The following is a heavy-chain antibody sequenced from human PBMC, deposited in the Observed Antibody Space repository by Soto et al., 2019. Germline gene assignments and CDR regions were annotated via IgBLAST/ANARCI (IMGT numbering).Heavy chain of an antibody. J-gene: IGHJ4*02. CDR2: IHYSGNT. CDR1: GGCISNYY. Sequence: PSETLSLTCTVSGGCISNYYGSWIRQPPGKGLEWIGYIHYSGNTKYNPSLKSRVTISSDTSKDQFSLKLTSMIAADTAVYYCARGHYDFWSGYFATIDYWGQGTLVTVSS. CDR3: ARGHYDFWSGYFATIDY. D-gene: IGHD3-3*01. V-gene: IGHV4-59*08.